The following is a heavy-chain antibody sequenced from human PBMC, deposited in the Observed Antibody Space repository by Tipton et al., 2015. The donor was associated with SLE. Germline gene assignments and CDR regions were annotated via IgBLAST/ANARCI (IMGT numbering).Heavy chain of an antibody. CDR2: IYSVGST. CDR3: ARGTRDSSSHAFDI. Sequence: GSLRLSCAASGFTVSSNYMSWVRQAPGKGLEWVSVIYSVGSTYYADSVKGRFTISRDNSKNTLYLQMNSLRAEDTAVYYCARGTRDSSSHAFDIWGQGTMVTVSS. CDR1: GFTVSSNY. J-gene: IGHJ3*02. V-gene: IGHV3-53*05. D-gene: IGHD6-6*01.